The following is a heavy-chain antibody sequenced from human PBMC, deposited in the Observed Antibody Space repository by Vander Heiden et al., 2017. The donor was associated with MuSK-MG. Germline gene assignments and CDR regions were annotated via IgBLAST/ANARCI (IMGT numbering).Heavy chain of an antibody. CDR3: AREPSYDILTGYYVDY. D-gene: IGHD3-9*01. CDR2: ISGYNGNT. Sequence: QDLRGQSLAAVKKPGASVNVSCQASGDTLTTDGISWVRQAPGQGREWMGWISGYNGNTNYAQKFQGRVTMTTDTSTNTAYMELRSLRSDDTAVYYCAREPSYDILTGYYVDYWGQGTLVTVSS. V-gene: IGHV1-18*01. J-gene: IGHJ4*02. CDR1: GDTLTTDG.